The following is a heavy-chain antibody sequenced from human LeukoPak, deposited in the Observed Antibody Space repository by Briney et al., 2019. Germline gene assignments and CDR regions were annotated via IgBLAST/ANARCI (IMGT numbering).Heavy chain of an antibody. D-gene: IGHD3-10*01. J-gene: IGHJ4*02. Sequence: GGSLRLSCAASGFTFSNYVMSWVRQAPGKGLEWVSAISGSGGRTYYADSVKGRFTLSRDNSKNTLYLQMNSLRAEDTAVYYCAKEYYYGSGTYYNVDYWGQGTLVTVSS. CDR2: ISGSGGRT. CDR1: GFTFSNYV. V-gene: IGHV3-23*01. CDR3: AKEYYYGSGTYYNVDY.